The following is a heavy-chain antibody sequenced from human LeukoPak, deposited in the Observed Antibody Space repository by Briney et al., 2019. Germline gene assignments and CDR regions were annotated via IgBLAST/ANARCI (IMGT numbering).Heavy chain of an antibody. Sequence: SETLSLTCPVSGGSISSYLWSWIRQPAGKGLEWIGRIYTSGSTNYNPSHKSRVTMSVDTSKNQFSLKLSSVTAADTAVYYCASLPNWNYDYYMEVWGKGTTVTVSS. CDR3: ASLPNWNYDYYMEV. CDR1: GGSISSYL. J-gene: IGHJ6*03. D-gene: IGHD1-20*01. CDR2: IYTSGST. V-gene: IGHV4-4*07.